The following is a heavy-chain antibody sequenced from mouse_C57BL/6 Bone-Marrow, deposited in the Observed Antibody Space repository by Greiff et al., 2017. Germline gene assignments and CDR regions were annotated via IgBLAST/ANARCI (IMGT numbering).Heavy chain of an antibody. V-gene: IGHV1-81*01. J-gene: IGHJ2*01. D-gene: IGHD1-1*01. CDR3: ASDPFITTVVAPYYFDY. CDR2: IYPRSGNT. Sequence: QVQLQQSGAELARPGASVKLSCKASGYTFTSYGISWVKQRTGQGLEWIGEIYPRSGNTYYNEKFKGKATLTADKSSSTAYMELRSLTSEDSAVYFCASDPFITTVVAPYYFDYWGQGTTLTVSS. CDR1: GYTFTSYG.